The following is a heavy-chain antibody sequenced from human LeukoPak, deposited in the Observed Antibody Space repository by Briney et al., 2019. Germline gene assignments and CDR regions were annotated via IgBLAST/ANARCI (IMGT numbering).Heavy chain of an antibody. CDR1: GFNFKDAW. J-gene: IGHJ4*02. CDR3: VTGVAGVGYGELDY. V-gene: IGHV3-15*01. D-gene: IGHD4-17*01. Sequence: PGGSLKLSCATSGFNFKDAWLSWVRQAPGKGLEWVGRIKSKGSGETTDYGAPVKGRFIISRDDSKDMVSLQMNSLETEDTAVYYCVTGVAGVGYGELDYWGQGTLVTVSS. CDR2: IKSKGSGETT.